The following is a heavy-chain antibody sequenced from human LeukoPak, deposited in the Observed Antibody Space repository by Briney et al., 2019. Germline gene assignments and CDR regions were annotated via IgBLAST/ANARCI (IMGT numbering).Heavy chain of an antibody. CDR2: ISGSGGST. D-gene: IGHD1-14*01. J-gene: IGHJ6*02. CDR1: GFTFSSYA. Sequence: GGSLRLSCAASGFTFSSYAMSWVRQAPGKGLEWVSAISGSGGSTYYADSVKGRFTISRDNSKNTLYLQMNSLRAEDTAVYYCARDQEPYYYYGMDVWGQGTTVTVSS. CDR3: ARDQEPYYYYGMDV. V-gene: IGHV3-23*01.